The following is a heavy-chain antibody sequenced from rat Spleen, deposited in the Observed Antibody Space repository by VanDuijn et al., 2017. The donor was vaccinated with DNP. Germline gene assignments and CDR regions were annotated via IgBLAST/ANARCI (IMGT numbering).Heavy chain of an antibody. Sequence: EVKLVESGGGLVQPGRSLKLSCAASGFNFINYWMGWVRQAPGKGLEWIGEINKDSSTINYTPSLKDKFTISRDNAQNTLYLQSSRLTSEDTAIYYLATQLGDYWGQGVMVTVSS. D-gene: IGHD5-1*01. CDR3: ATQLGDY. V-gene: IGHV4-2*01. CDR1: GFNFINYW. CDR2: INKDSSTI. J-gene: IGHJ2*01.